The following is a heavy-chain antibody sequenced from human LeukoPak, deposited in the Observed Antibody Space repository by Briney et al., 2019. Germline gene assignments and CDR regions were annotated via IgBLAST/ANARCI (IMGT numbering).Heavy chain of an antibody. V-gene: IGHV1-2*02. CDR1: GDTFTGYY. D-gene: IGHD6-19*01. Sequence: ASVKVSCKASGDTFTGYYMHWVRQAPGQGLEWMGWINPNSGGTNYAQKFQGRVTMTRDTSISTAYMELSRLRSDDTAVYYCARERQYSSGWYDPRGVYFDYWGQGTLVTVSS. J-gene: IGHJ4*02. CDR3: ARERQYSSGWYDPRGVYFDY. CDR2: INPNSGGT.